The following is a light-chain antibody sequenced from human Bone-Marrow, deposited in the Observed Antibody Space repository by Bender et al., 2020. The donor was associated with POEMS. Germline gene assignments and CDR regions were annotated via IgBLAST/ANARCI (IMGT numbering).Light chain of an antibody. CDR3: ASYTSTSTPYV. V-gene: IGLV2-11*01. CDR1: NNDVGGYNY. J-gene: IGLJ1*01. Sequence: QSALTQPRSVSGSPGQSVAISCTGTNNDVGGYNYVSWYQQHPGKAPKLLISDVIKRPSGVPERFSGSKSGNTASLTISGLQAEDEADYYCASYTSTSTPYVFGTATQVTVL. CDR2: DVI.